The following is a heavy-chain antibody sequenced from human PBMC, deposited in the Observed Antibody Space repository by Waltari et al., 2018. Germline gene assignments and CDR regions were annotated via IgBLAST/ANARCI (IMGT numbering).Heavy chain of an antibody. CDR3: ARDMRRGY. CDR2: MYSGGST. CDR1: GFTVSSNY. J-gene: IGHJ4*02. Sequence: EVQLVETGGGLIQPGGSLRLSCAASGFTVSSNYMSWVRQAQGKGREWVLVMYSGGSTYYADSVKGRFTSSRDNSKNTLYLQMNSLRAEDTAVYDCARDMRRGYWGQGTLVTVSS. V-gene: IGHV3-53*02. D-gene: IGHD3-10*01.